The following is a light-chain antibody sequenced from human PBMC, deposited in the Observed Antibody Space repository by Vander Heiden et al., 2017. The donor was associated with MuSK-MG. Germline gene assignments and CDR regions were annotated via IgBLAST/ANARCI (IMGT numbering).Light chain of an antibody. CDR1: SSDVGIYTL. J-gene: IGLJ2*01. CDR3: CSYAGSSTYVV. Sequence: QSALTQPASVSGSPGQSITISCTGTSSDVGIYTLVSWYQPRPGKAPKLMIYEVSKRPSGVSNRFSGSKSGNTASLTISGLQAEDEADYYCCSYAGSSTYVVFGGGTKLTVL. CDR2: EVS. V-gene: IGLV2-23*02.